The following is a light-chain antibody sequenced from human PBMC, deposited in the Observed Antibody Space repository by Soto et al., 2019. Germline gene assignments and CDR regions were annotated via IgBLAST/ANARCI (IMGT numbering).Light chain of an antibody. J-gene: IGLJ1*01. CDR2: DVS. CDR3: CSYAGSYTLYV. V-gene: IGLV2-11*01. CDR1: SSDVGGYNY. Sequence: ARTQTRSVSGSPGQSVTMSCTGTSSDVGGYNYVSWYQQHPGKAPKLMIYDVSNRPSGVPDRFSGSKSGNTASLTISGLQAEDEADYYCCSYAGSYTLYVFGTGTKVTVL.